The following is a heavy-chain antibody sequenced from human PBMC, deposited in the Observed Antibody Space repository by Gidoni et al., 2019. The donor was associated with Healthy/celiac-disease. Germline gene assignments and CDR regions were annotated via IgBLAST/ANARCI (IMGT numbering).Heavy chain of an antibody. J-gene: IGHJ4*02. CDR3: ARIRYSGSYSLFDY. V-gene: IGHV2-26*01. D-gene: IGHD1-26*01. CDR2: IFSNDEK. Sequence: QVTFKESGPVLVKPTETLTLTCTVPGFSLSNARMGVSWIRQPPGKALEWLAHIFSNDEKSYSTSLKSRLTISKDTSKSQVVLTMTNMDPVDTATYYCARIRYSGSYSLFDYWGQGTLVTVSS. CDR1: GFSLSNARMG.